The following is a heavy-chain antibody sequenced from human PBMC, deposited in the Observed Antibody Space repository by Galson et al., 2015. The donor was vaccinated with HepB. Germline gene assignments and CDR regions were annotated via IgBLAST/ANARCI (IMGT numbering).Heavy chain of an antibody. V-gene: IGHV3-7*03. CDR2: TKQDGSEK. Sequence: SLRLSCAASGFTFSSYWMSWVRQAPGKGLEWVANTKQDGSEKYYVDSVKGRFTISRDNAKNSLYLQMNSLRAEDKAVYYCARGPYSCYSYSSMDVWGQGTTVTVSS. CDR1: GFTFSSYW. CDR3: ARGPYSCYSYSSMDV. J-gene: IGHJ6*02. D-gene: IGHD5-12*01.